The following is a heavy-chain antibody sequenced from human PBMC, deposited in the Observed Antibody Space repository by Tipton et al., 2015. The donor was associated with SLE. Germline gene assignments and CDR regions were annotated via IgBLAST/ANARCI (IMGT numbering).Heavy chain of an antibody. CDR3: ARAVDILTD. D-gene: IGHD3-9*01. V-gene: IGHV4-59*11. CDR1: GGSISSQY. J-gene: IGHJ4*02. CDR2: IYHSGST. Sequence: TLSLTCTVSGGSISSQYWSWIRQPPGKGLEWIGYIYHSGSTHFNPSLKSRVTISMDKSKNQFSLNLTYMTAADTAVYFCARAVDILTDWGQGTLVTVSS.